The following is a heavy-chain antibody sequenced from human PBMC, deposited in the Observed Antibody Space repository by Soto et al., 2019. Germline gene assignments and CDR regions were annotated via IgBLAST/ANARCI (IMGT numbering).Heavy chain of an antibody. V-gene: IGHV5-10-1*01. Sequence: PGESLKISCKGSGYSFTNYWITWVRQMPGKGLEWLGRVDPTDSYSNYSPSFQGHVTISADKSISTAYLQWSSLKASDTAMYYCASSGSHYALFYYGMDVWGQGTTVTVSS. D-gene: IGHD1-26*01. CDR2: VDPTDSYS. CDR3: ASSGSHYALFYYGMDV. CDR1: GYSFTNYW. J-gene: IGHJ6*02.